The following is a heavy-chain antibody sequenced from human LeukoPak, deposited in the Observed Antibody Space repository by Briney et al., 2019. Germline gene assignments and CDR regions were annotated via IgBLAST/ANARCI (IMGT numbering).Heavy chain of an antibody. V-gene: IGHV4-59*01. Sequence: SETLSLTCTVSGGSISSYYWSWIRQPPGKGLEWIGYIYYSGSTNYNPSLKSRVTISVDTSKNQFSLKLSSVTAADTAVYYCARLTTVTTYYFDYWGQGTLVTVSS. CDR1: GGSISSYY. CDR3: ARLTTVTTYYFDY. CDR2: IYYSGST. J-gene: IGHJ4*02. D-gene: IGHD4-17*01.